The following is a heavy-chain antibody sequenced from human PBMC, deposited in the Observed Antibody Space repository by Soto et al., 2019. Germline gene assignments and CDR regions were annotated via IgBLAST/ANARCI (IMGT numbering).Heavy chain of an antibody. D-gene: IGHD1-26*01. Sequence: GASVKVSCKASGYRFHIYVITWVRQAPGKGLEWMGWISADTGDTNYAQKVQDRVTMTTDASTSTAYMEMRSLRSDDTAVYYCAMGGATYNWFGPWGQRTLVTVSS. J-gene: IGHJ5*02. CDR2: ISADTGDT. V-gene: IGHV1-18*01. CDR3: AMGGATYNWFGP. CDR1: GYRFHIYV.